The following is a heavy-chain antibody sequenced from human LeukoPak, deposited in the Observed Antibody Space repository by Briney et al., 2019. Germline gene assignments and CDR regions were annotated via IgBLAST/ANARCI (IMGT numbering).Heavy chain of an antibody. D-gene: IGHD5-18*01. Sequence: GGSLRLSCAASGFTFSSYSMNWVRQAPGKGLEWVSSISSSSSYIYYADSVKGRFTISRDNAKNSLYLQMNSLRAEDTAVYYCARDRTLDTLGIVHYYYGMDVWGQGTTVTVSS. CDR2: ISSSSSYI. CDR1: GFTFSSYS. V-gene: IGHV3-21*01. J-gene: IGHJ6*02. CDR3: ARDRTLDTLGIVHYYYGMDV.